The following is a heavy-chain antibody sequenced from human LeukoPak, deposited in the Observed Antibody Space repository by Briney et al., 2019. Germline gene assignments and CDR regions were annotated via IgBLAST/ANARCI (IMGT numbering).Heavy chain of an antibody. CDR2: IFYSGST. J-gene: IGHJ6*03. D-gene: IGHD3-10*01. V-gene: IGHV4-59*01. CDR1: GGSFSSYY. CDR3: AGGKESGWYYIYYYYYMDD. Sequence: SETLSLTCTVSGGSFSSYYRSGIRQPPGKRLEWIGYIFYSGSTNYNPSLKSRVTISVDTSKNQFSLKLSSVTAADTAVYYCAGGKESGWYYIYYYYYMDDWGKGTTVTVSS.